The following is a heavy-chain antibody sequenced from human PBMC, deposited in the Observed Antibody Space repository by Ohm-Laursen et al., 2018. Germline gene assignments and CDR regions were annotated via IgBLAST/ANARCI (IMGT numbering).Heavy chain of an antibody. V-gene: IGHV4-59*08. CDR2: IYYSGST. D-gene: IGHD1-26*01. J-gene: IGHJ4*02. CDR1: GGSISSYY. CDR3: AGNRLGSSFDN. Sequence: GTLSLTCTVSGGSISSYYWSWIRQPPGKGLEWIGYIYYSGSTNYNPSLKSRVTISVDTSKNQFSLSLRSVTAADTAIYYCAGNRLGSSFDNWGPGTVVTVSS.